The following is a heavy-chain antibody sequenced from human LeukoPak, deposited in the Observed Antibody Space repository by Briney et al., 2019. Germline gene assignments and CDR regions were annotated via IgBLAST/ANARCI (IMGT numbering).Heavy chain of an antibody. J-gene: IGHJ4*02. Sequence: SETLSLTCTVSGGSISSYYWSWIRQPPGKGLEWIGYIYYSGSTNYNPSLKSRVTISVDTSKNQFSLKLSFVTAADTAVYYCAREIQLAAGTFYDYWGQGTLVTVSS. CDR3: AREIQLAAGTFYDY. D-gene: IGHD6-13*01. CDR2: IYYSGST. V-gene: IGHV4-59*01. CDR1: GGSISSYY.